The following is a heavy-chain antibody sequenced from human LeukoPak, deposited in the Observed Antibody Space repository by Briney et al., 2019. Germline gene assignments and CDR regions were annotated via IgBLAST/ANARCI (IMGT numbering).Heavy chain of an antibody. V-gene: IGHV4-31*03. CDR3: ARDRGPYCSSTSCYGAKWNYGMDV. D-gene: IGHD2-2*01. J-gene: IGHJ6*04. Sequence: SETLSLTCTVSGGSISSGGYYWSWIRQHPGTGLEWIGYIYYSGSTYYNPSLKSRVTISVDTSKNQFSLKLSPVTAADTAVYYCARDRGPYCSSTSCYGAKWNYGMDVWGKGTTVTVSS. CDR2: IYYSGST. CDR1: GGSISSGGYY.